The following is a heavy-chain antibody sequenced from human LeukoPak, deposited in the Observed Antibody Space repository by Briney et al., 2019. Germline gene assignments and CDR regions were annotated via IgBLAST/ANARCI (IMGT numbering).Heavy chain of an antibody. V-gene: IGHV1-69*05. CDR1: GGTFSSYA. J-gene: IGHJ5*02. Sequence: ASVKVSCKASGGTFSSYAISWVRQAPGQGLEWMGRIIPIFGTANYAQKFQGRVTITTDESTSTAYMELSSLRSEDTAVYYCARDLWDTAIDNWFDPWGQGTLATVSS. CDR3: ARDLWDTAIDNWFDP. CDR2: IIPIFGTA. D-gene: IGHD5-18*01.